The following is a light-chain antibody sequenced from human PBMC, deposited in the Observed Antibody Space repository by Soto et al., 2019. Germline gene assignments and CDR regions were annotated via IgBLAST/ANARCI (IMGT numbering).Light chain of an antibody. CDR2: RNN. CDR1: SSNIGSNY. Sequence: QSVLTQAPSASGTPGQRVTISCSGSSSNIGSNYVFWYQQFPGTAPKVLIYRNNQPPSGVPDRFSGSKSGTSASLAISGLRSEDEAEYYCATWDDSLSGVVFGGGTKVTVL. V-gene: IGLV1-47*01. J-gene: IGLJ2*01. CDR3: ATWDDSLSGVV.